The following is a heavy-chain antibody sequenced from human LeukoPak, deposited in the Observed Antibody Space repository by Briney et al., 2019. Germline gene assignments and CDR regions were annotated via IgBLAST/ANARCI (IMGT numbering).Heavy chain of an antibody. Sequence: ASVKVSCKASGYTFTSYHMHWVRQAPGQGLEWMGIINPSGGSTSYAQKFQGRVTMTRDTSTSTVYMELSSLRSEDTAVYYCAREGGCSGGSCYSLYYYYYYMDVWGKGTTVTVSS. V-gene: IGHV1-46*01. J-gene: IGHJ6*03. CDR1: GYTFTSYH. CDR2: INPSGGST. D-gene: IGHD2-15*01. CDR3: AREGGCSGGSCYSLYYYYYYMDV.